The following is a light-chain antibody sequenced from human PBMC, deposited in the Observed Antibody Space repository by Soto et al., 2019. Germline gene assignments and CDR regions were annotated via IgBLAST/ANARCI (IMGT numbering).Light chain of an antibody. CDR2: EVV. Sequence: NQPRSPSGSPEPSVNNSCTGTSSDVCGYNYVSWSQQHPGKAPKRMIYEVVKRPSGVPDRFSGSKSGNTASLTVSGLQAEDEAEYYCSSHVGTNNLASYAFGTGTKGTVL. CDR1: SSDVCGYNY. CDR3: SSHVGTNNLASYA. V-gene: IGLV2-8*01. J-gene: IGLJ1*01.